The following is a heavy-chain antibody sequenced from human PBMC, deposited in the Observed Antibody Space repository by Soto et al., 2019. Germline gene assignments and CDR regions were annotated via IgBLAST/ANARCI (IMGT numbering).Heavy chain of an antibody. D-gene: IGHD4-17*01. Sequence: PSETLSLTCTVSGGSISSYYWSWILQPPWKGLEWIGYIYYSGSTNYNPSLKSRVTISVDTSKNQFSLKLSSVTAADTAVYYCARGPRRSWDYEGFDPWGQGTLVTVSS. V-gene: IGHV4-59*01. CDR1: GGSISSYY. CDR3: ARGPRRSWDYEGFDP. J-gene: IGHJ5*02. CDR2: IYYSGST.